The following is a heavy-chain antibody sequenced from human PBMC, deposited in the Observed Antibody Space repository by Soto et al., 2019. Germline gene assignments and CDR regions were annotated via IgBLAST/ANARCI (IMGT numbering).Heavy chain of an antibody. J-gene: IGHJ4*02. CDR2: INPNSGGT. CDR1: GYTFTGYY. Sequence: ASVKVSCKASGYTFTGYYMHWVRQAPGQGLEWMGWINPNSGGTNYAQKFQGWVTMTRDTSISTAYMELSRLRSDDTAVYYCARDFTYDSSGYYFDYWGQGTLVTVSS. V-gene: IGHV1-2*04. D-gene: IGHD3-22*01. CDR3: ARDFTYDSSGYYFDY.